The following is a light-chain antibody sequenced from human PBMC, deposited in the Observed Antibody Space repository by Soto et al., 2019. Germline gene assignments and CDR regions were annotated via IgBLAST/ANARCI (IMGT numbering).Light chain of an antibody. V-gene: IGKV3-20*01. Sequence: EIVLTQSPGTLSASPGERVTLSCRASQSVSSSSLAWYQQKPGQAPRLLIYAASSRATGIPDRFSGSGSGTDFTLTISRLEPEDFAVYSCQQYNNWPPITFGQGTRLEIK. J-gene: IGKJ5*01. CDR1: QSVSSSS. CDR2: AAS. CDR3: QQYNNWPPIT.